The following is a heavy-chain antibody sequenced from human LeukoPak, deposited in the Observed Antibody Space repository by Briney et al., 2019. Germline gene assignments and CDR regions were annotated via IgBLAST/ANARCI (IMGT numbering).Heavy chain of an antibody. Sequence: SETLSLTCTVSGGSISSGSYYWGWIRQPPGKGLEWIGSIYYSGSTYYNPSLKSRVTISVDTSKNQFSLKLSSVTAADTAVYYCAREGLRYFDWLLYPDDFDYWGQGTLVTVSS. CDR3: AREGLRYFDWLLYPDDFDY. J-gene: IGHJ4*02. V-gene: IGHV4-39*01. D-gene: IGHD3-9*01. CDR1: GGSISSGSYY. CDR2: IYYSGST.